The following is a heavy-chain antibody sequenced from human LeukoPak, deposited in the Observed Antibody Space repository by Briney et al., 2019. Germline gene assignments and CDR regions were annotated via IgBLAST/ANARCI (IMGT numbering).Heavy chain of an antibody. CDR1: GGSISSYY. D-gene: IGHD6-13*01. J-gene: IGHJ4*02. V-gene: IGHV4-59*08. CDR3: ARHVRYSSSWYLDY. CDR2: IYYSGST. Sequence: PSETLSLTWTVAGGSISSYYWSWIRQPPGKGLEWIGYIYYSGSTNYNPSLKTRATISVDTSKNQFSLKLSSVTAAHTAVYYCARHVRYSSSWYLDYWGQGTLVTVSS.